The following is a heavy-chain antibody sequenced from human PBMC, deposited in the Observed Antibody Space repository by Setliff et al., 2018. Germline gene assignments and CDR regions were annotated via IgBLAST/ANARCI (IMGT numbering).Heavy chain of an antibody. CDR1: RFSFTSHW. Sequence: GESPMLPCQTFRFSFTSHWLVWVRQLPGTGLEWVGIIYPGDSDPRYSPSLQGQVTISADKSITTAYLQWSSLRASDTAMYYCARPFGFRAGWYADYWGQGTLVTVSS. J-gene: IGHJ4*02. D-gene: IGHD6-19*01. V-gene: IGHV5-51*01. CDR2: IYPGDSDP. CDR3: ARPFGFRAGWYADY.